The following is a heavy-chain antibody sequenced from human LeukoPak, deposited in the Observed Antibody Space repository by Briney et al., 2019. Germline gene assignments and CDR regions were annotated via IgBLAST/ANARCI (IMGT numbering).Heavy chain of an antibody. CDR1: GYTFTSYY. J-gene: IGHJ3*02. D-gene: IGHD2-2*01. Sequence: ASVKVSCKASGYTFTSYYMHWVRQAPGQGLEWMGIINPSGGSTSYAQKFQGRVTITADESTSTAYMELSSLRSEDTAVYYCAREGQLQGAFDIWGQGTMVTVSS. V-gene: IGHV1-46*01. CDR2: INPSGGST. CDR3: AREGQLQGAFDI.